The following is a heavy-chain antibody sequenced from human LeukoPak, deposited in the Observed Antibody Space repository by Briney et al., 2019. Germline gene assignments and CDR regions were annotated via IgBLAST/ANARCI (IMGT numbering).Heavy chain of an antibody. CDR1: GGSISSSSYY. D-gene: IGHD1-26*01. V-gene: IGHV4-39*07. J-gene: IGHJ5*02. Sequence: SETLSLTCTVSGGSISSSSYYWGWIRQPPGKGLEWIGSIYYSGSTYYNPSLKSRVTISVDTSKNQFSLKLSSVTAADTAVYYCARELGEQWLYSWFDPWGQGTLVTVSS. CDR3: ARELGEQWLYSWFDP. CDR2: IYYSGST.